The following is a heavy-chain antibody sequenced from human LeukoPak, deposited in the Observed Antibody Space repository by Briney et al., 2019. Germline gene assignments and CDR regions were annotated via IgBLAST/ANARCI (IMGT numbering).Heavy chain of an antibody. J-gene: IGHJ4*02. CDR1: GFTFGSYG. D-gene: IGHD3-3*01. Sequence: PGRSLRLSCAASGFTFGSYGMHWVRQAPGKGLEWVAVIWYDGSNKYYADSVKGRFTISRDNSKNTLYLQMNSLRAEDTAVYYCAMTRITIFGVVTHYFDYWGQGTLVTVSS. CDR2: IWYDGSNK. CDR3: AMTRITIFGVVTHYFDY. V-gene: IGHV3-33*01.